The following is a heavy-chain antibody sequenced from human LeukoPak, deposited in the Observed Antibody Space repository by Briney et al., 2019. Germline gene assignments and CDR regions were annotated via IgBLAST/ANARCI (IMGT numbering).Heavy chain of an antibody. CDR1: GYTFTSYG. D-gene: IGHD3-10*01. CDR2: ISAYNGNT. J-gene: IGHJ3*02. V-gene: IGHV1-18*01. CDR3: AREATLQEFSGELLTTHDAFDI. Sequence: ASVKVSCKASGYTFTSYGISWVRQAPGQGLEWMGWISAYNGNTNYAQKLQGRVTMTTDTSTSTAYMELRSLRSDDTAVYYCAREATLQEFSGELLTTHDAFDIWGQGTMVTVSS.